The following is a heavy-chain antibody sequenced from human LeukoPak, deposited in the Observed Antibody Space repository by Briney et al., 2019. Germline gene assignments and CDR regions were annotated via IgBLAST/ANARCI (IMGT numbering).Heavy chain of an antibody. CDR3: TKDKTAALGTGSDY. V-gene: IGHV3-9*01. J-gene: IGHJ4*02. Sequence: GGSMRLSCAASGFTFADYAMHWVRQGPGKGLEWVSGISWNSERIGYADSVEGRFTISRDNGKRSLFLEMNSLTTEDTALYYCTKDKTAALGTGSDYWGQGTLVTVSS. CDR1: GFTFADYA. D-gene: IGHD6-13*01. CDR2: ISWNSERI.